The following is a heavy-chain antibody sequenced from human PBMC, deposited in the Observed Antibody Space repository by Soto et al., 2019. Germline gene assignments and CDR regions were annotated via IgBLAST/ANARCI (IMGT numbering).Heavy chain of an antibody. CDR1: GGSFSCYY. CDR2: INHSGST. Sequence: SETLSLTCAVYGGSFSCYYWSWIRQPPGKGLEWIGEINHSGSTNYNPSLKSRVTISVDTSKNQFSLKLSSVTAADTAVYYCARGMGYYGSGSYYDRYYYYGMDVWGQGTTVTVSS. CDR3: ARGMGYYGSGSYYDRYYYYGMDV. D-gene: IGHD3-10*01. J-gene: IGHJ6*02. V-gene: IGHV4-34*01.